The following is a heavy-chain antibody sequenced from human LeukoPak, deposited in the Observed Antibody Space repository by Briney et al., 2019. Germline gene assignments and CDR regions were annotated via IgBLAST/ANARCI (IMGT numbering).Heavy chain of an antibody. Sequence: ASVKLSCKASGYPFTGYYLHWVRQAPGQGLEWMGWSNPDSGGTDYEQKFQGSVTMTRDTSISTAYMELSRLRSDDTAVYYCARTSGNTFGTDFDYWGQGTLVTVSS. V-gene: IGHV1-2*02. J-gene: IGHJ4*02. CDR3: ARTSGNTFGTDFDY. CDR1: GYPFTGYY. D-gene: IGHD2-8*02. CDR2: SNPDSGGT.